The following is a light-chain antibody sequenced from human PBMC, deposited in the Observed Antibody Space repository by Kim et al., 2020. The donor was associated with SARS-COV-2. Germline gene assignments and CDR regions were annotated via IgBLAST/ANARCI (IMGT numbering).Light chain of an antibody. CDR2: RDF. Sequence: SVAQGQTAKITCGGPNIGDKNVHWYQQKPGQAPVLVIYRDFNRPSEIPARFSGSNSGITATLIITTAQAEDEADYYCQVWDVRTVVFGGGTQLTVL. CDR1: NIGDKN. CDR3: QVWDVRTVV. V-gene: IGLV3-9*01. J-gene: IGLJ3*02.